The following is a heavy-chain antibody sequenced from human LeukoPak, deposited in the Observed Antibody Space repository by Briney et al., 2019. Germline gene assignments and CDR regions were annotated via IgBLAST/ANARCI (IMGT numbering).Heavy chain of an antibody. V-gene: IGHV4-38-2*02. D-gene: IGHD2/OR15-2a*01. J-gene: IGHJ4*02. CDR2: IYYSGST. CDR1: GYSISSGYY. CDR3: ARSKSTQDWDY. Sequence: PSETLSLTCTVSGYSISSGYYWGWIRQPPGKGLEWIGSIYYSGSTYYNPSLKSRVTISVDTSKNQFSLKLSSVTAADTVVYYCARSKSTQDWDYWGQGTLVTVSS.